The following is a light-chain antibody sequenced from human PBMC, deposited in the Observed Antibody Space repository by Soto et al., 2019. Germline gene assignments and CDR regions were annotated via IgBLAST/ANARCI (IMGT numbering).Light chain of an antibody. CDR1: QSVSSN. J-gene: IGKJ1*01. CDR2: GAS. V-gene: IGKV3-15*01. Sequence: IVKTQSPATVSVSLGERATLSCRASQSVSSNLAWYQQKPGQAPRLLIYGASTRATGIPARFSGSGSGTEFTLTISSLQSYVVVGDCCQRYNNAPPWTF. CDR3: QRYNNAPPWT.